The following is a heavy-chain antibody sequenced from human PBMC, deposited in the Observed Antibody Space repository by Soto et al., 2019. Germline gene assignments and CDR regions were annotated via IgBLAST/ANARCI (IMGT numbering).Heavy chain of an antibody. CDR1: CITITDYY. CDR2: ISSVGTTT. J-gene: IGHJ6*02. CDR3: ARDQEGSGSHWLGYNYYAMDV. V-gene: IGHV3-11*01. D-gene: IGHD3-10*01. Sequence: TGGSLRLSCGAACITITDYYMSWIRQAPGKGLEWVSHISSVGTTTYYADSVKGRFSISMDNAKNSLYLQMNSLRAEDTAVYYCARDQEGSGSHWLGYNYYAMDVWGQGTTVTVSS.